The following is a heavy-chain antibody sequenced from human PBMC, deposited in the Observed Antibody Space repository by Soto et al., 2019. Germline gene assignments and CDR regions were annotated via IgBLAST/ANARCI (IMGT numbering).Heavy chain of an antibody. CDR2: IIHILGIA. CDR3: GRGEYVDV. J-gene: IGHJ6*04. V-gene: IGHV1-69*02. Sequence: QVQLVQSGAEVKKPGSSVKVSCKASGVTFNTYSINWVRQAPGQGLEWMGRIIHILGIANNAQKFQGRVTSTADKDASAAYMELSSLRVEDTAGYYCGRGEYVDVWGKGTTVTVSS. CDR1: GVTFNTYS. D-gene: IGHD3-10*01.